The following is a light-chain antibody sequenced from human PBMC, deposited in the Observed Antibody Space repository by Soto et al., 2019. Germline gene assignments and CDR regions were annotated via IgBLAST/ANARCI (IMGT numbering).Light chain of an antibody. CDR1: QGVNSN. J-gene: IGKJ4*01. CDR2: VSS. Sequence: IMMNQSPSTLSVSPGERATIPCRASQGVNSNLAWYQQKPGKALRLLIYVSSTMQTGIPSRFSGTGSGTEFTLTISSLQYEDYAVFYCQHYNNWPPLTFGGGTKVDI. CDR3: QHYNNWPPLT. V-gene: IGKV3-15*01.